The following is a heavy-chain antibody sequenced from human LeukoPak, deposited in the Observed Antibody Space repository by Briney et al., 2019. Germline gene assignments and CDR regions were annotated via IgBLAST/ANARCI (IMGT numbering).Heavy chain of an antibody. J-gene: IGHJ4*02. D-gene: IGHD6-13*01. V-gene: IGHV3-7*01. CDR1: GFTFSSYW. Sequence: GGSLRLSCAASGFTFSSYWMTWVRQAPGKGLEWVANIKQDGSEKYYVDSVKGRFTISRDNAKGSLYLQMNSLRAEDTAVYYCVRLISAVPFDYWGQGTLVTVSS. CDR3: VRLISAVPFDY. CDR2: IKQDGSEK.